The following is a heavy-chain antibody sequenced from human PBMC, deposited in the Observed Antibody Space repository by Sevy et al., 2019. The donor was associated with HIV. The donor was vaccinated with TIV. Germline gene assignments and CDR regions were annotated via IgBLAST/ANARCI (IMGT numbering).Heavy chain of an antibody. CDR2: ISYDGSRK. J-gene: IGHJ4*02. CDR3: ASDLALGGSDSWLAY. V-gene: IGHV3-30*14. D-gene: IGHD3-10*01. Sequence: GGSLRLSCAASGFTFSSYTMHWVRQAPGKGLEWVAFISYDGSRKYYADSVKGRFTISRDNSKNTLYLQMNNLRAEDTAVFYCASDLALGGSDSWLAYWGQGTLVTVSS. CDR1: GFTFSSYT.